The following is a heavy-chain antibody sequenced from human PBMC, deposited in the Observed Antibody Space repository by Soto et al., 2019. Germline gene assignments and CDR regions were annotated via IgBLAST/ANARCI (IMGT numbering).Heavy chain of an antibody. CDR3: ARGFNWDDEKATQDF. D-gene: IGHD1-20*01. CDR1: GYSFTSYA. J-gene: IGHJ3*01. Sequence: ASVKVSWKASGYSFTSYAIHWVRQAPGQRLEWMGWINSGSVNTQYSQKFQDRVTFTRDTSASTAYMDLSSLTSEDTAVYYCARGFNWDDEKATQDFWGQGTMVTVSS. V-gene: IGHV1-3*01. CDR2: INSGSVNT.